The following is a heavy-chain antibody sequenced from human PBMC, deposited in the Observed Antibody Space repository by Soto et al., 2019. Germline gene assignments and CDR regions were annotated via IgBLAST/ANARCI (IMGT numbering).Heavy chain of an antibody. D-gene: IGHD6-13*01. V-gene: IGHV1-69*06. Sequence: QVQLVQSGAEVKKPGSSVKVSCKASGGTFSSYAISWVRQAPGQGLEWMGGIIPIFGTANYAQKFQGRVTYTAEKSTSTTNMELSSLRSEDTAVYYCARGEAAGYFPPPLFDLWGRGTLVTVSS. CDR2: IIPIFGTA. J-gene: IGHJ2*01. CDR1: GGTFSSYA. CDR3: ARGEAAGYFPPPLFDL.